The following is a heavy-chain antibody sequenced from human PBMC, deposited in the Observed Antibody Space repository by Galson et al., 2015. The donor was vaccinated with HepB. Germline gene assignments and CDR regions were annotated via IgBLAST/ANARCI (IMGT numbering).Heavy chain of an antibody. CDR3: AAVKWNYGVADGTWFDP. CDR2: ISADKGHT. D-gene: IGHD1-7*01. Sequence: SVKVSCKAYGHSFTTFGFTWVRQAPGQGLEWMGWISADKGHTDYAQKLQGRVTMTTNTSTTTAYMELRNLRSDDTAVYYCAAVKWNYGVADGTWFDPWGQGTRGTVSS. J-gene: IGHJ5*02. CDR1: GHSFTTFG. V-gene: IGHV1-18*04.